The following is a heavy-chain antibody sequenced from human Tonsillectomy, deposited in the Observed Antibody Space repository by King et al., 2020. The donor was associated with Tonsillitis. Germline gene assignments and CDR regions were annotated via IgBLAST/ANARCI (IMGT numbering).Heavy chain of an antibody. V-gene: IGHV1-46*01. D-gene: IGHD6-13*01. CDR2: INPSDGTP. CDR1: GYTFTSYY. J-gene: IGHJ5*02. Sequence: QLVQSGADVKKPGASLEVSCKASGYTFTSYYMHWVRQAPGQGLEWIGIINPSDGTPSYAQNFQGRVTMTTDTSTTTVYMELTSLKSEDTAVYYCARGPGLSSSWPYNWFDPWGQGTLVTVSS. CDR3: ARGPGLSSSWPYNWFDP.